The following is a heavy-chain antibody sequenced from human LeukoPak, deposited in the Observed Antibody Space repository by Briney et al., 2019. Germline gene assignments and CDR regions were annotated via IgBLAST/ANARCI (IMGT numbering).Heavy chain of an antibody. CDR3: AKTSGWHHDY. CDR2: ISSSGSAI. J-gene: IGHJ4*02. CDR1: EFTFSSYE. V-gene: IGHV3-48*03. D-gene: IGHD6-19*01. Sequence: GGSLTLSCPASEFTFSSYEMNWVRQAPGKGLEWVSYISSSGSAIHYADSVKGRFTISRDNAKNSLYLQMNSLRAEDTALYYCAKTSGWHHDYWGQGTLVTVSS.